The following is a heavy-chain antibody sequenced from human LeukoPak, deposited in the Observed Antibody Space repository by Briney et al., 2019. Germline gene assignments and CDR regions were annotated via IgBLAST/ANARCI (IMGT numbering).Heavy chain of an antibody. CDR2: IYYSGST. D-gene: IGHD3-10*01. CDR3: ARSPSMVRGVIYWFDP. CDR1: GGSISSYY. J-gene: IGHJ5*02. Sequence: SETLSLTCTVSGGSISSYYWSWIRQPPGKGLEWIGYIYYSGSTNYNPSLKSRVTISVHTSKNQFSLKLSSVTAADTAVYYCARSPSMVRGVIYWFDPWGQGTVVTVSS. V-gene: IGHV4-59*01.